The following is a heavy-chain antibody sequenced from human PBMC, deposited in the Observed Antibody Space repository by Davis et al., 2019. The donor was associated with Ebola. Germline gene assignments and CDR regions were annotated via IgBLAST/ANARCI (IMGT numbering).Heavy chain of an antibody. V-gene: IGHV4-61*08. Sequence: SETLSLTCAVSGVSLGGGGYSWSWIRQPPGKGLEWIGYLHHSASTNYNPSLKSRVTISVDTSKNQFALKLSSVTAADTAVYYCARDSVLVPAASYYYYGMDVWGQGTTVTVSS. D-gene: IGHD2-2*01. CDR1: GVSLGGGGYS. J-gene: IGHJ6*02. CDR2: LHHSAST. CDR3: ARDSVLVPAASYYYYGMDV.